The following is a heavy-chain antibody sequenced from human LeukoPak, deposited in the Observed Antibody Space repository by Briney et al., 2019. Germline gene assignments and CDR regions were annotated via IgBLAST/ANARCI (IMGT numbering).Heavy chain of an antibody. D-gene: IGHD3-9*01. CDR2: ITRNNAVI. CDR1: GFIFDDYA. V-gene: IGHV3-9*01. CDR3: ARGDILTTRQLDS. J-gene: IGHJ4*02. Sequence: GGSLRLSCAASGFIFDDYAMHWVRRAPGKGLQWVSGITRNNAVIGYVDSVKGRFTISRDSAKNSLYLQMNTLKPGDTAFYYCARGDILTTRQLDSWGQGTLVTVSS.